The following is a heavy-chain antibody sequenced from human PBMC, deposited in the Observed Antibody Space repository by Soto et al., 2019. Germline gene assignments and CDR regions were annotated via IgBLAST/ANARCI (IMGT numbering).Heavy chain of an antibody. CDR1: GYSFTSYW. D-gene: IGHD6-13*01. Sequence: GESLKISFKGSGYSFTSYWINWVRQMPGKGLEWMGRIDPSDSYTTYNPSFQGHVTFSADKSISTAYLQWTSLKASDTAVYYCAKASIAAAGPRGYYYGMDVWGQGTTVTVSS. V-gene: IGHV5-10-1*01. CDR2: IDPSDSYT. CDR3: AKASIAAAGPRGYYYGMDV. J-gene: IGHJ6*02.